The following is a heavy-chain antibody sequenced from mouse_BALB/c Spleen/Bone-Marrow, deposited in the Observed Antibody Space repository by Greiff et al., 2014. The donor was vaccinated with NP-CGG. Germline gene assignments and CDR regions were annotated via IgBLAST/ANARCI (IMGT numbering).Heavy chain of an antibody. J-gene: IGHJ2*01. Sequence: VQLVESGPGLVAPSQSLSITCTVSGFSLTVYGVNWVRQPPGKGLEWLGMIWGDGITDYYSDFKSRLSISKDDSKSQVFLKMNRLQADDTAKYCGRREGDYFDYWGQGTTLTVSS. CDR2: IWGDGIT. V-gene: IGHV2-6-7*01. CDR1: GFSLTVYG. CDR3: RREGDYFDY.